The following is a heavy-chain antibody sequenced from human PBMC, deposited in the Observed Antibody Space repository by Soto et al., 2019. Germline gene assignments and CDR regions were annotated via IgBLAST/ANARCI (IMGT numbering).Heavy chain of an antibody. Sequence: QVQLVQSGAEVKKPGSSVKVSCQASGGSFSGQAVSWVRQAPGQGLEWLGGIIPIFRTTNYARKFQGRLTTTADESTGTASMELTSLRSEDTSIFYCASVPTWGPGPLVTVSS. V-gene: IGHV1-69*01. CDR1: GGSFSGQA. CDR3: ASVPT. D-gene: IGHD6-6*01. J-gene: IGHJ5*02. CDR2: IIPIFRTT.